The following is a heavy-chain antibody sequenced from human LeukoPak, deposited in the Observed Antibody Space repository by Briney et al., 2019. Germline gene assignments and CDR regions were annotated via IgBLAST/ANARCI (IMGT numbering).Heavy chain of an antibody. CDR1: GGSISSYY. Sequence: SETLSLTCTVSGGSISSYYWSWIRQPPGKGLEWIGYIYYSGNTNYNPSLKSRVTISVDTSKNQFSLKLSSVTAADTAVYYCARETYYYDSSGYYRYFDYWGQGTLVTVSS. J-gene: IGHJ4*02. D-gene: IGHD3-22*01. CDR2: IYYSGNT. V-gene: IGHV4-59*01. CDR3: ARETYYYDSSGYYRYFDY.